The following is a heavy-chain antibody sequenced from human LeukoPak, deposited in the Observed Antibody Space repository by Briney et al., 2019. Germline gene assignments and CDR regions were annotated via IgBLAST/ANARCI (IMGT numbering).Heavy chain of an antibody. V-gene: IGHV3-9*01. CDR3: AKDKDRITMVRGVPYFDY. D-gene: IGHD3-10*01. J-gene: IGHJ4*02. Sequence: PGRSLRLSCAASGFTFHDYAMPWVRQAPGKGLKWVSGISGNSGSIGYADSVKGRFTISRDNAKNSLYLQMNSLRAEDTALYYCAKDKDRITMVRGVPYFDYWGQGTLVTVSS. CDR2: ISGNSGSI. CDR1: GFTFHDYA.